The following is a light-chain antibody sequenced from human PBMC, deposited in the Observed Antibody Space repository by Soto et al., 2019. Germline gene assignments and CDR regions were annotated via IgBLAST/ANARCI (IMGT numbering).Light chain of an antibody. CDR2: GAS. J-gene: IGKJ2*01. CDR3: QQDGSSPLYT. CDR1: QSVSSSY. Sequence: EIVLTQSPGTLSLSPGERAPLSCRASQSVSSSYLAWYQQKPGQAPRLLIYGASSRATGIPDRFSGSGSGTDFTLTISRLEPEDFAVYYCQQDGSSPLYTFGQGTKLEIK. V-gene: IGKV3-20*01.